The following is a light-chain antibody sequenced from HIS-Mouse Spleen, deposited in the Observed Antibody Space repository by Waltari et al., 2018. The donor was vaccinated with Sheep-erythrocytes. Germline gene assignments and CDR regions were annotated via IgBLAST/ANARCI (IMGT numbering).Light chain of an antibody. J-gene: IGLJ3*02. CDR1: NIGSKN. V-gene: IGLV3-9*01. CDR2: RDS. Sequence: SYELTQPLSVSVALGQTARITCGGNNIGSKNVHWYQQTPGQAPVLVIYRDSNRPSGIPERFSGSNSGNTATLTSSRAQAGDEADYYCQVWDSSTGVFGGGTKLTVL. CDR3: QVWDSSTGV.